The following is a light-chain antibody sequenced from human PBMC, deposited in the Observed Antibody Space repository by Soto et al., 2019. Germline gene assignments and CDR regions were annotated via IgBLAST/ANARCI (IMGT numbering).Light chain of an antibody. Sequence: DIQMTQSPSSLSASVGDRVTITCRGSQSISTYLNWYQQRPVKAPKLLIYAASSLQTGVPLKFSGSGSGTDFTLTISSLQPEDFATYYCQQSYSAPLTFGGGTKVDIK. CDR2: AAS. CDR3: QQSYSAPLT. V-gene: IGKV1-39*01. CDR1: QSISTY. J-gene: IGKJ4*01.